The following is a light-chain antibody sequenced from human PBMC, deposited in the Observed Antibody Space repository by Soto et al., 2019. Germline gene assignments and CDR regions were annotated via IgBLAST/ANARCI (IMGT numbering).Light chain of an antibody. CDR2: DVS. Sequence: QSALTQPASVYGSPGQSITISCSGTSSDVGGYNYVSWYQQHPGKAPKLMIYDVSSRPSGVSNRFSGSKSGNTASLTISGLQAEDEADYYCSSYTTGGTVFGGGTKVTVL. CDR1: SSDVGGYNY. V-gene: IGLV2-14*01. J-gene: IGLJ3*02. CDR3: SSYTTGGTV.